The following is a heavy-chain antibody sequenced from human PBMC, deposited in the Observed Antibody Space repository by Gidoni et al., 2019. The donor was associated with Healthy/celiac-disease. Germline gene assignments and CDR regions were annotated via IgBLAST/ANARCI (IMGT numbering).Heavy chain of an antibody. D-gene: IGHD1-26*01. CDR2: ISWNSGSI. Sequence: EVQLVESGGGLVQPGRSLRLSCAASGLTFDDYAMHWVRQAPGKGLEWVSGISWNSGSIGYADSVKGRFTISRDNAKNSLYLQMNSLRAEDTALYYCAKGRLGSYYYYGMDVWGQGTTVTVSS. V-gene: IGHV3-9*01. J-gene: IGHJ6*02. CDR3: AKGRLGSYYYYGMDV. CDR1: GLTFDDYA.